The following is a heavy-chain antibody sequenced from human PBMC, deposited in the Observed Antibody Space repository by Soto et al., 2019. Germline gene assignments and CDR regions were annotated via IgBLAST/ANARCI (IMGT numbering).Heavy chain of an antibody. CDR3: ARDTGYDFWSGPLLYYYYGMDV. Sequence: PGGSLRLSCAASGFTFSSYAMHWVRQAPGKGLEWVAVISYDGSNKYYADSAKGRFTISRDNSKNTLYLQMNSLRAEGTAVYYCARDTGYDFWSGPLLYYYYGMDVWGQGTTVTVSS. J-gene: IGHJ6*02. CDR1: GFTFSSYA. V-gene: IGHV3-30-3*01. D-gene: IGHD3-3*01. CDR2: ISYDGSNK.